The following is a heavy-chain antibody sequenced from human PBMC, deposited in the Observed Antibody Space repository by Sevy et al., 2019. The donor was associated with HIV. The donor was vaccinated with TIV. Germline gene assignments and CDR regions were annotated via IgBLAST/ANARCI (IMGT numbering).Heavy chain of an antibody. V-gene: IGHV3-33*01. D-gene: IGHD3-10*01. Sequence: GGSLRLSCAASGFTFSSYGMHWVRQAPGKGLEWVALIWYDGSSKYWADSVKGRFSIDRDNSKNTLYMQMNSLRAEDTAVYYCASGAYYYASRTENFDYWGQGTLVTVSS. CDR1: GFTFSSYG. CDR3: ASGAYYYASRTENFDY. J-gene: IGHJ4*01. CDR2: IWYDGSSK.